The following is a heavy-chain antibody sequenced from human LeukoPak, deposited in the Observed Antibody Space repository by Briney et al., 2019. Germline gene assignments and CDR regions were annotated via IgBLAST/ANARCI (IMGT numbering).Heavy chain of an antibody. CDR3: ARRAIGVGNYYFES. Sequence: GGSLRLSCAASGFTFSSYSMNWVRQAPGKGLEWVSSISSSSSYIYYADSVKGRFTISRDNAKNSLYLQMNSLRAEDTAVYYCARRAIGVGNYYFESWGQGTLVTVSS. CDR1: GFTFSSYS. D-gene: IGHD1-7*01. J-gene: IGHJ4*02. V-gene: IGHV3-21*01. CDR2: ISSSSSYI.